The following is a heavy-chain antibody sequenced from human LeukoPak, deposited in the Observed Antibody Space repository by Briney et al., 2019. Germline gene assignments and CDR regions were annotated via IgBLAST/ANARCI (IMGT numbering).Heavy chain of an antibody. V-gene: IGHV4-39*07. D-gene: IGHD2/OR15-2a*01. CDR1: GGSISSSSHY. CDR3: ARILARQFTSFSDSSPYTYYYMDV. CDR2: MYYRGST. Sequence: ASETLSLTCTVSGGSISSSSHYWGWIRQPPGKGLEWIGSMYYRGSTYHNPSLKSRVTISVDTSKNQFSLRLSSLTAADTAVYYCARILARQFTSFSDSSPYTYYYMDVWGKGTTVTVSS. J-gene: IGHJ6*03.